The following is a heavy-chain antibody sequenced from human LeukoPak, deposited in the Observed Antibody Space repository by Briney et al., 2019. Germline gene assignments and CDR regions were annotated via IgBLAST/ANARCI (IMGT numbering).Heavy chain of an antibody. V-gene: IGHV3-48*02. D-gene: IGHD3-3*02. CDR1: GFTFSTYS. J-gene: IGHJ4*02. Sequence: GGSLRLSCVASGFTFSTYSMNWVRQAPGKGLELVSYISDTSYTIYYADSVKGLFTISRDNAKNSLYLQMSRLRDEDTAVYYCARAFLGGDYWGQETLVTVSS. CDR2: ISDTSYTI. CDR3: ARAFLGGDY.